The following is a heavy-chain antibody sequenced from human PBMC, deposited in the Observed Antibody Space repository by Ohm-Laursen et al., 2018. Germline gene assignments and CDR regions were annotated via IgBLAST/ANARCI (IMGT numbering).Heavy chain of an antibody. V-gene: IGHV3-23*01. CDR2: ITGGGGVT. Sequence: SLRLSRAATGFTFSSYAMSWVRQAPGKGLEWVSAITGGGGVTFYADSVKGRFTISRDNSNYTLYLQMNSLRADDTALYYCAKDRAAVVTPAVDYWGQGTLVTVSS. D-gene: IGHD4-23*01. CDR1: GFTFSSYA. J-gene: IGHJ4*02. CDR3: AKDRAAVVTPAVDY.